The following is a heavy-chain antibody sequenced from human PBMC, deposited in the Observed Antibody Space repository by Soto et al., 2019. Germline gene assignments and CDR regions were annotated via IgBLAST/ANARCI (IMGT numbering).Heavy chain of an antibody. CDR3: ARGAMTTATNWFDP. D-gene: IGHD4-17*01. CDR2: IYYSGSP. Sequence: QVQLQESGPGLVKPSQTLSLACTVSGGSISSGGYYWSWIRQHPGKGLEWIAYIYYSGSPYYNPSLKSRVTISLDTSKSQFSLKLSSVTAADTAVYYCARGAMTTATNWFDPWGQRTLVTVSS. J-gene: IGHJ5*02. V-gene: IGHV4-31*03. CDR1: GGSISSGGYY.